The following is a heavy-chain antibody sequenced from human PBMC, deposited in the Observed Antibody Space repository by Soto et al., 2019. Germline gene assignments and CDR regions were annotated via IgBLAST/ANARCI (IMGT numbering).Heavy chain of an antibody. Sequence: ASETLSLTCADSAGSFNGGSWTSWSWIRQSPGKGLEWIGGVCNCGSTNYNPSLKSRVTMSVDTSKNQFSLKLSSVTAADTAVYYCARQGYCSGNSCRHSSWFDPWGQGTLVTVSS. CDR2: VCNCGST. CDR1: AGSFNGGSWTS. J-gene: IGHJ5*02. V-gene: IGHV4-39*01. CDR3: ARQGYCSGNSCRHSSWFDP. D-gene: IGHD2-15*01.